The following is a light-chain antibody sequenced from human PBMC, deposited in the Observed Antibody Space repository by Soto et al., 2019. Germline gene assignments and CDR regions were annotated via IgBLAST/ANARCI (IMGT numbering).Light chain of an antibody. CDR2: EVS. V-gene: IGLV2-14*01. CDR1: HSDVGGYNS. CDR3: SSFTTTSTYV. Sequence: QSVLAQPASVSGSPGQSITISCTGTHSDVGGYNSVCWHQQHPGKAPKLIIYEVSNRPSGISDRFSASKSGNTASLTISGLQADDEADYYCSSFTTTSTYVFGTGTKVTVL. J-gene: IGLJ1*01.